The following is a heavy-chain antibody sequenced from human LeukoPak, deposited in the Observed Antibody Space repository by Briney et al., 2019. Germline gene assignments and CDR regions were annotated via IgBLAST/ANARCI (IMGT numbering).Heavy chain of an antibody. CDR1: GFTFSSYS. CDR2: ISSSSSYI. Sequence: PGGSLRLSCAASGFTFSSYSMNWVRQAPGKGLEWVSSISSSSSYIYYADSVKGRFTISRDNSKNSLYLQMNSLRAEDTALYYCAKDGSPYYYDSSGYHHWGQGTLVTVSS. V-gene: IGHV3-21*04. J-gene: IGHJ5*02. CDR3: AKDGSPYYYDSSGYHH. D-gene: IGHD3-22*01.